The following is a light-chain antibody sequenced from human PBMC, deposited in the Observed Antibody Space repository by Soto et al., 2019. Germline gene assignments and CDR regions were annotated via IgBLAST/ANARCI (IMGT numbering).Light chain of an antibody. V-gene: IGKV1-5*01. CDR2: DAS. CDR1: QTTSTW. Sequence: DIQMTQSPSTLSASIGDRVTITSRASQTTSTWLAWYQQKPGKAPKVLIYDASTLESGVPSRFSGSRSGTEFTLTISSLQPDDFATYYCQQYQTFGQGTRVEMK. CDR3: QQYQT. J-gene: IGKJ1*01.